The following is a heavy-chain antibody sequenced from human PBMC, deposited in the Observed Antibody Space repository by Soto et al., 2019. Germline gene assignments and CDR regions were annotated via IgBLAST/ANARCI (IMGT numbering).Heavy chain of an antibody. J-gene: IGHJ6*02. CDR2: ISYSGST. Sequence: SETLSLTCTVSGGSISSGNYYWSWIRQSPGKGLEWIAFISYSGSTYYSASLQSRVTMSVDTSKNQFSLNLNFVTAADTAVYYWERVSGTYYYGMDVWGQVNTVTVSS. CDR3: ERVSGTYYYGMDV. CDR1: GGSISSGNYY. V-gene: IGHV4-30-4*01. D-gene: IGHD1-26*01.